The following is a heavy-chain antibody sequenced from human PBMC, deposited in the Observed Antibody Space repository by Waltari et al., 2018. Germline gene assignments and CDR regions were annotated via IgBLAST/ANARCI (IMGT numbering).Heavy chain of an antibody. D-gene: IGHD2-2*02. CDR3: AKDAFGNTYLDF. Sequence: QVNLVESGGGVVQPGGSLRLSCATCGFTFSHFGMHWVRQAPGKGLEWVALIWFDGSDKFYADSVRGRFTISRDNSARTLYLDMDSLRLDDTAMYYCAKDAFGNTYLDFWGQGTLVTVSS. V-gene: IGHV3-30*02. CDR1: GFTFSHFG. CDR2: IWFDGSDK. J-gene: IGHJ4*02.